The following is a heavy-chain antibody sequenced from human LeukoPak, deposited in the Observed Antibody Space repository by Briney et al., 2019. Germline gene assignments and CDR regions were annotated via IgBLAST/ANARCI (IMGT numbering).Heavy chain of an antibody. Sequence: PGGSLRLSCAASGFTFSNYAMHWVRQAPGKGLEYVSVISSDGGGAFYANSVKGRFTISRDNSKNTLYLQMGSLRAEDMAVYYCAREAGRRISAHFDYWGQGTLVTVSS. CDR1: GFTFSNYA. J-gene: IGHJ4*02. V-gene: IGHV3-64*01. CDR2: ISSDGGGA. CDR3: AREAGRRISAHFDY. D-gene: IGHD1-26*01.